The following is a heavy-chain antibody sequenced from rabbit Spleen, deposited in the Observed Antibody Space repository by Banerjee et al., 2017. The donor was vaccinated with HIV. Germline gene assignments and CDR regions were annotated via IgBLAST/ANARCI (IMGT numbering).Heavy chain of an antibody. CDR2: INAITGKA. D-gene: IGHD1-1*01. Sequence: QSLEESGGDLVKPGASLTLTCTASGVSFSFNSYMCWVRQAPGKGLEWIACINAITGKAVYASWAKGRFTFSKTSSTTVFLQMTSLTAADTATYFCARDLPEIIGWNFGFWGPGTLVTVS. CDR1: GVSFSFNSY. J-gene: IGHJ3*01. V-gene: IGHV1S40*01. CDR3: ARDLPEIIGWNFGF.